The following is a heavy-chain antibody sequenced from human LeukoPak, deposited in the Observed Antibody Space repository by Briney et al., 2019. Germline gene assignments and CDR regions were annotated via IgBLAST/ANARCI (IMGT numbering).Heavy chain of an antibody. CDR2: INPNSGGT. D-gene: IGHD3-22*01. Sequence: GASVKVSCKASGYTFTGYYMHWVRQAPGQGLEWMGWINPNSGGTNYAQKFQGRVTMTRDTSISTAYMELSRLRSDATAVYYCARVEGSGYYYVRFQHWGQGTLVTVSS. CDR1: GYTFTGYY. V-gene: IGHV1-2*02. J-gene: IGHJ1*01. CDR3: ARVEGSGYYYVRFQH.